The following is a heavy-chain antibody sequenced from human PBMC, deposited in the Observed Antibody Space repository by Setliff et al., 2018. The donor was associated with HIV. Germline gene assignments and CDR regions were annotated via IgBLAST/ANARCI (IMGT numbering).Heavy chain of an antibody. V-gene: IGHV4-39*07. D-gene: IGHD1-1*01. CDR2: IDYSGGT. J-gene: IGHJ5*01. CDR1: GYSISSDSYY. CDR3: ARHSRQGWFDS. Sequence: SETLSLTCPVSGYSISSDSYYWGWIRQPPGKGMEWIGSIDYSGGTYYNPSLKSRVTIAVDTSKNQFSLKLRSVSAADTALYYCARHSRQGWFDSWGQGTLVTVSS.